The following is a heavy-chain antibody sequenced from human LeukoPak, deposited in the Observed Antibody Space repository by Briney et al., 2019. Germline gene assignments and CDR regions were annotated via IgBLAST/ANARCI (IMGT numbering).Heavy chain of an antibody. CDR3: SGRGYSHNSGAFDF. Sequence: SETLSLTCSVSGGTITSSTYFWGCIRQPPGKGLEWIGSISYSGTTYYNPSLTSRVIVSVDTSNNQYFLKLSSVNAADTAIYFCSGRGYSHNSGAFDFWAQGTLVTVSS. V-gene: IGHV4-39*01. J-gene: IGHJ3*01. D-gene: IGHD4-11*01. CDR1: GGTITSSTYF. CDR2: ISYSGTT.